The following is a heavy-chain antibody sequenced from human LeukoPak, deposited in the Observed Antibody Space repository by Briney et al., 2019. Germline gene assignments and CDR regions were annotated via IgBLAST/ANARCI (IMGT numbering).Heavy chain of an antibody. CDR3: VRGMQPSLMRASGMSY. Sequence: GGSLRLSCTTSGFPFNIYSMAWVRQAPGKGLEWVSSISSKGDYIFYADSVKGRFTISRDSSANSMYVQMNSLRAEDAAVYYCVRGMQPSLMRASGMSYWGQGTLVIVPS. J-gene: IGHJ4*02. CDR2: ISSKGDYI. D-gene: IGHD2-8*01. V-gene: IGHV3-23*01. CDR1: GFPFNIYS.